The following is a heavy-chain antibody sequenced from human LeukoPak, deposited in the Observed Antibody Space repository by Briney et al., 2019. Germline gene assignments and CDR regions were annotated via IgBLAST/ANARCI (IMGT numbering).Heavy chain of an antibody. J-gene: IGHJ4*01. CDR1: GFTFSSYW. Sequence: PGGSLRLSCAASGFTFSSYWMHWVRQATGKGLVWVSRNNSDGSSISYADSVKGRFTISRDNAKKSLYLQMTSLTAEDTDVYYCARDRGAYCGGDCYLGFDYWGRGTLVTVSS. CDR3: ARDRGAYCGGDCYLGFDY. V-gene: IGHV3-74*01. CDR2: NNSDGSSI. D-gene: IGHD2-21*02.